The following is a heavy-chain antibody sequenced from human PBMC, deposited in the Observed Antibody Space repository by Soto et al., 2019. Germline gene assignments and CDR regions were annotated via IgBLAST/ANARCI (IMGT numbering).Heavy chain of an antibody. V-gene: IGHV3-30*18. D-gene: IGHD6-13*01. CDR2: ISYDGSNK. J-gene: IGHJ5*02. CDR3: AKENSTGYSDWFDP. CDR1: GFTFSSYG. Sequence: PGGSLRLSCAASGFTFSSYGMHWVRQAPGKGLEWVAVISYDGSNKYYADSVKGRFTISRDNSKNTLYLQMNSLRAEDTAVYYCAKENSTGYSDWFDPWGQGTLVTVSS.